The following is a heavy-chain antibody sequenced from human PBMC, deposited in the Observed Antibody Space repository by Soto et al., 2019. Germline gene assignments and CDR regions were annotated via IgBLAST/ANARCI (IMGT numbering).Heavy chain of an antibody. CDR3: ARPLRSGMFYFDF. CDR2: ISAYNGNT. V-gene: IGHV1-18*04. Sequence: VEVTCKASGYAFTSYGISWVRQAPGQGLEWMGWISAYNGNTNYAQKLQGRVTMTTDTSTSTAYMELRSLRSDDTAVYYCARPLRSGMFYFDFWGQGTLVTVSS. J-gene: IGHJ4*02. D-gene: IGHD1-1*01. CDR1: GYAFTSYG.